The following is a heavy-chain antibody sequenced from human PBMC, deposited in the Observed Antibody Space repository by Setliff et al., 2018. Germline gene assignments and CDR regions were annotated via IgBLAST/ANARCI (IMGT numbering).Heavy chain of an antibody. CDR1: GGSVSSSNYY. D-gene: IGHD2-15*01. Sequence: SETLSLTCTVSGGSVSSSNYYWGWIRQPPGKGLEWIGNIYYGGSAYYNPSLKSRVTISVDTSKNQFSLKLSSVTAADTAMYYCARILGYCSGGSCYVPYWGQGTLVTVSS. CDR2: IYYGGSA. J-gene: IGHJ4*02. V-gene: IGHV4-39*07. CDR3: ARILGYCSGGSCYVPY.